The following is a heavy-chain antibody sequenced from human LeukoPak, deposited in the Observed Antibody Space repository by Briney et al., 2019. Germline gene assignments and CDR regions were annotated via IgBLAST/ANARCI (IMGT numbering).Heavy chain of an antibody. J-gene: IGHJ4*02. Sequence: SGPLSLTCSVSGGSISNGNWWSWVRQPPGKGLEWIGEIYHSGSANYNPSLKSRVTISVDKSRNQFSLKLGSVTAADTAVYYCARVLFGSGSSLDYWGQGTLVTVSS. CDR3: ARVLFGSGSSLDY. D-gene: IGHD3-10*01. CDR1: GGSISNGNW. V-gene: IGHV4-4*02. CDR2: IYHSGSA.